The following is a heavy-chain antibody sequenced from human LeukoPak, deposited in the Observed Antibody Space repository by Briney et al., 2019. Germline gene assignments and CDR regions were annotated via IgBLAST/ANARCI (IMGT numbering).Heavy chain of an antibody. V-gene: IGHV4-59*10. CDR3: ARDYYDSSGYYPFDY. D-gene: IGHD3-22*01. CDR2: IYTSGST. J-gene: IGHJ4*02. CDR1: GGSFSGYY. Sequence: TPSETLSLTCAVYGGSFSGYYWSWIRQPAGKGLEWIGRIYTSGSTNYNPSLKSRVTMSVDTSKNQFSLKLSSVTAADTAVYYCARDYYDSSGYYPFDYWDQGTLVTVSS.